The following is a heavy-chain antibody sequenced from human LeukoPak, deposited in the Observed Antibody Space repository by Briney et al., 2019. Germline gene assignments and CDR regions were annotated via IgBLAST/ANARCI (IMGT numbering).Heavy chain of an antibody. CDR3: ARLAPYPGVWASDY. Sequence: SETLSLTCSVSGVSISSSSYYWGWIRQPPGKGLEWIGSMYYSGTYYNPSLKSRVTISVDTSKNQFSLHLNSVTAADTAVYYCARLAPYPGVWASDYWGQGTLVTVSS. CDR2: MYYSGT. D-gene: IGHD6-13*01. J-gene: IGHJ4*02. CDR1: GVSISSSSYY. V-gene: IGHV4-39*01.